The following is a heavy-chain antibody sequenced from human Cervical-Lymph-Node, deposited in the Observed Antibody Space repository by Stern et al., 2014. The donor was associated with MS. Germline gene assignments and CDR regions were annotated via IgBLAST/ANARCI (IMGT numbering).Heavy chain of an antibody. D-gene: IGHD4-17*01. Sequence: QMQLVQSGAEVKKPGSSVKISCKASGGTFSSSAISWVRQAPGQGLEWMGLIIPMFGSSNYAQKFRGRVTITADESTTTAYMELSSLRFEDTAVYYCARSTVTPHWFDPWGQGTLVTVSS. CDR1: GGTFSSSA. V-gene: IGHV1-69*01. CDR2: IIPMFGSS. CDR3: ARSTVTPHWFDP. J-gene: IGHJ5*02.